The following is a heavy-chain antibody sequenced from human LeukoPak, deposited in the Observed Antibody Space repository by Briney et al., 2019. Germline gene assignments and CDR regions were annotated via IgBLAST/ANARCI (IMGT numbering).Heavy chain of an antibody. CDR2: IYHSGST. J-gene: IGHJ4*02. V-gene: IGHV4-30-2*01. Sequence: PSETLSLTCAVSGGTISSGGYSWSWIRQPPGKGLEWIGYIYHSGSTYYNPSLKSRVTISADRSKNQFSLKLSSVTAADTAVYYCARGVVTGLFDYWGQGTLVTVSS. CDR3: ARGVVTGLFDY. CDR1: GGTISSGGYS. D-gene: IGHD2-21*02.